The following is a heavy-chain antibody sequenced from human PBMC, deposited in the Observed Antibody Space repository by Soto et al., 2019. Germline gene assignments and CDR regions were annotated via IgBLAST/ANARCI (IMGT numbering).Heavy chain of an antibody. J-gene: IGHJ3*02. V-gene: IGHV3-13*05. CDR1: GFSFSDYD. CDR3: ARQILTGAFDI. CDR2: IGTAGDP. Sequence: GSLRLSCTASGFSFSDYDMHWVRQAPGKGLEWVSGIGTAGDPYYPGSVKGRFTISRENAKNFLYLQMNSLRAGDTAVYYCARQILTGAFDIWGQGTMVTVSS. D-gene: IGHD3-9*01.